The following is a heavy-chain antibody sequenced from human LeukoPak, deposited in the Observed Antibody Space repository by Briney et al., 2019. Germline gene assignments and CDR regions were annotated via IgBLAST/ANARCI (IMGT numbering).Heavy chain of an antibody. D-gene: IGHD2-15*01. Sequence: GASVKVSCKASGYTFTSYGLSWVRQAPGQGLEWMGWISAYNGNTNYAQKLQGRVTMTTDTSTSTAYMELRSLRSDDTAVYYCARDRLSGGTRNDAFDVWGQGTMVTVSS. V-gene: IGHV1-18*01. CDR3: ARDRLSGGTRNDAFDV. J-gene: IGHJ3*01. CDR2: ISAYNGNT. CDR1: GYTFTSYG.